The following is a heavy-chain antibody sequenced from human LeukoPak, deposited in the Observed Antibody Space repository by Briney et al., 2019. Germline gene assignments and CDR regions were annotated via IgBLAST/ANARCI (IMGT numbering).Heavy chain of an antibody. V-gene: IGHV5-51*01. Sequence: GESLQISCKGSGYSFTNYWIGWVRQLPGKGLEWMGIIYPGDSDTRYSPSFQGQVTISADKSISTAYLQWHSLKASDTAIYYCARHGAAFDIWGQGTTVTVSS. J-gene: IGHJ3*02. CDR3: ARHGAAFDI. CDR1: GYSFTNYW. CDR2: IYPGDSDT. D-gene: IGHD4/OR15-4a*01.